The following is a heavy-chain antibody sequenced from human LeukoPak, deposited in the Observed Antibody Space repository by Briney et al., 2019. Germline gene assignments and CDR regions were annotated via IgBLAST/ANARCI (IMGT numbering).Heavy chain of an antibody. Sequence: SETLSLTCAVSGGSISSSNWWSWVRQPPGKGLEWIGEIYHSGSTNYNPSLKSRVTISVDTSKNQFSLKLSSVTAADTAVYYCARPSKWYVFYMDVWGQGTTVTVSS. V-gene: IGHV4-4*02. J-gene: IGHJ6*02. CDR2: IYHSGST. CDR3: ARPSKWYVFYMDV. CDR1: GGSISSSNW. D-gene: IGHD2-15*01.